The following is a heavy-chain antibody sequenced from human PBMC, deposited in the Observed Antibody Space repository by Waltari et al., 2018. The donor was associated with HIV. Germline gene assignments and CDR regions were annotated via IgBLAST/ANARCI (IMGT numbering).Heavy chain of an antibody. V-gene: IGHV2-70*01. Sequence: QVTLCESGTALVKPTQTLTLTSTFAGFSLSTTGMCVICIGQPPGKPLEWLALIDWADDKYYSTTRRSRITISKDTTKTQVVLKAANVDPLDTATYYGAGVKYFYVSREYFFDYWGQAILVTVSS. D-gene: IGHD3-10*02. CDR3: AGVKYFYVSREYFFDY. J-gene: IGHJ4*02. CDR2: IDWADDK. CDR1: GFSLSTTGMC.